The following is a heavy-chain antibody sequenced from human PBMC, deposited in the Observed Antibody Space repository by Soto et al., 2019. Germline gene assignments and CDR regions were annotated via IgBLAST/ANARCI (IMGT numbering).Heavy chain of an antibody. CDR1: GFTFSGYW. D-gene: IGHD2-2*01. CDR3: ARAPYINACYRFDL. V-gene: IGHV3-7*03. CDR2: IKHDGSVK. J-gene: IGHJ4*02. Sequence: GGSLRLSCEASGFTFSGYWMSWVRQAPGKGLEWVADIKHDGSVKFYVDSVKGRFTISRDNAKKLLYLQMSGLRAEDTALYYCARAPYINACYRFDLWGQGTLVTVSS.